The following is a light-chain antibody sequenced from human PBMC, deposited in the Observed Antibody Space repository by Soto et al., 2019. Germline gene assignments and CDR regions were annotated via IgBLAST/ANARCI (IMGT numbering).Light chain of an antibody. CDR2: EVT. V-gene: IGLV2-8*01. CDR1: SSDVGDYNY. CDR3: SSYAGSNNFGV. Sequence: QAVLTQPPSVSGSPGQSVTISCTGTSSDVGDYNYVSWYQHQPDKAPKLMIYEVTKRPSGVPDRFSGSQSGNTASLNVSGLQAEDEADYYCSSYAGSNNFGVFGGGTKLTVL. J-gene: IGLJ2*01.